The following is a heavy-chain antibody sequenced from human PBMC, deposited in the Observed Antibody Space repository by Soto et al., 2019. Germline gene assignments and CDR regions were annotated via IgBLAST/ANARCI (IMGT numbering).Heavy chain of an antibody. D-gene: IGHD3-10*01. J-gene: IGHJ4*02. CDR3: AREMYGSGRTTAYFDY. CDR1: GFTVSSNY. V-gene: IGHV3-66*01. Sequence: EVQLVESGGGLVQPGGSLRLSCAASGFTVSSNYMSWVRQAPGKGLEWVSVIYSGDSTYYADSVKGRFIISRDNSKNTLYLQMHSLRAEDTAVFYCAREMYGSGRTTAYFDYWGQGTLVTVSS. CDR2: IYSGDST.